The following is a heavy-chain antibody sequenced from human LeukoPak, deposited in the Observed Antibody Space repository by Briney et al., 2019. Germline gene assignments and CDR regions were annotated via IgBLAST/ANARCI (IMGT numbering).Heavy chain of an antibody. Sequence: ASVKVSCKASGYTFTDYYLHWVRQAPGQGLEWMGWFDPKSGRSNYAQKFQGRVTMTRDTSISTLYMELNRLTSDDTAVYSCARDPSTKYYFDYWGRGTLVTVSS. J-gene: IGHJ4*02. D-gene: IGHD1-26*01. CDR3: ARDPSTKYYFDY. CDR1: GYTFTDYY. CDR2: FDPKSGRS. V-gene: IGHV1-2*02.